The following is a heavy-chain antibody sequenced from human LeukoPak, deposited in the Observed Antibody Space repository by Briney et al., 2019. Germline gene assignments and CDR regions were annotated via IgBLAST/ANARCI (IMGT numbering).Heavy chain of an antibody. V-gene: IGHV1-2*02. Sequence: ASVKVSCKASGYTFTGYYMHWVRQAPGQGLEWMGWINPNSGGTNYAQKFQGRVTMTRDTSISTAYMELSRLRSDDTAVYYCARGTIAVEGWFDPWGQGTLVTVSS. CDR1: GYTFTGYY. CDR2: INPNSGGT. CDR3: ARGTIAVEGWFDP. J-gene: IGHJ5*02. D-gene: IGHD6-19*01.